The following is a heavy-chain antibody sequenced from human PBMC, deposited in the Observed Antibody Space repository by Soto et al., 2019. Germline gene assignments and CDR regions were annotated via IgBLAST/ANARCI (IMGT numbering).Heavy chain of an antibody. V-gene: IGHV3-23*01. Sequence: EVQLLESGGGLVQPGGSLRLSCAASGFTFSNFAMSWVRQAPGKGLEWVSAISGSDGSTYYTDSVKGRFTISRDESTNTLYLQMNSLRAEDTAVYYCAKALLWFGELTACDYWGQGTLVTVSS. CDR3: AKALLWFGELTACDY. J-gene: IGHJ4*02. CDR2: ISGSDGST. D-gene: IGHD3-10*01. CDR1: GFTFSNFA.